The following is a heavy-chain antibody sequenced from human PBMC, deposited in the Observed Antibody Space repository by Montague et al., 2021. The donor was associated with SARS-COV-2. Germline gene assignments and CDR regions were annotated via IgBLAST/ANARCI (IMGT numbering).Heavy chain of an antibody. V-gene: IGHV4-4*02. Sequence: SETLSLTCAVSDGSISSPNWWNWVRQPPGKGLEWIGEIYYAGNTNYNPSLKSRVTIFIDKSKNHFSLQLSSVTAADTAVYYCARGGTYHYGMDVWCQGTTVAVSS. D-gene: IGHD3-16*01. CDR1: DGSISSPNW. CDR3: ARGGTYHYGMDV. CDR2: IYYAGNT. J-gene: IGHJ6*02.